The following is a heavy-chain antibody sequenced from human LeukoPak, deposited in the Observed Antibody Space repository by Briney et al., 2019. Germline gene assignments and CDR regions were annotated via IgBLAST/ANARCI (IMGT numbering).Heavy chain of an antibody. CDR3: AKDIFRGGPIDY. D-gene: IGHD4-23*01. V-gene: IGHV3-23*01. CDR1: EFIVSSNY. J-gene: IGHJ4*02. CDR2: ISGSGGST. Sequence: GGSLRLSCAASEFIVSSNYMSWVRQAPGKGLEGVSGISGSGGSTYYGDSVKGRFTISRDNSTNTLYLQMNSLRAEDTAIYYCAKDIFRGGPIDYWGQGTLVTVSS.